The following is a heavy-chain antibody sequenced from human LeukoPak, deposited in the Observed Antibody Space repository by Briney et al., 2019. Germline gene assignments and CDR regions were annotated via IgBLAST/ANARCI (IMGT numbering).Heavy chain of an antibody. V-gene: IGHV3-23*01. D-gene: IGHD1-1*01. J-gene: IGHJ4*02. CDR1: GFTFSSYA. CDR2: ISGSGGST. CDR3: AKVSLESLYGGGYFDY. Sequence: RGSLRLSCAASGFTFSSYAMSWVRQAPGKGLEWVSAISGSGGSTYYADSVKGRFTISRDNSKNTLHLQMNSLRAEDTAVYYCAKVSLESLYGGGYFDYWGQGTLVTVSS.